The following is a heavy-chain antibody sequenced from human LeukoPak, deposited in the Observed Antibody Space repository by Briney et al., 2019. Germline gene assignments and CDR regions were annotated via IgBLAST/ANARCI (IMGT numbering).Heavy chain of an antibody. D-gene: IGHD3-22*01. CDR2: ISGSGGST. CDR1: GFTFSSYA. V-gene: IGHV3-23*01. CDR3: AKDVRGSGYLGAFDY. Sequence: GGSLRLSCAASGFTFSSYAMSWVRQAPGKGLEWVSAISGSGGSTYYADSVKGRFTISRDNSKNTLYLQMNSLRAEDTVVHYCAKDVRGSGYLGAFDYWGQGTLVTVSS. J-gene: IGHJ4*02.